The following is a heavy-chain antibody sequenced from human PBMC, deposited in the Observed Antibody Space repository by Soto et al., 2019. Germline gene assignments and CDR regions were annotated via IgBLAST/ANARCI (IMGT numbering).Heavy chain of an antibody. D-gene: IGHD6-19*01. CDR2: ISPYIGNT. V-gene: IGHV1-18*04. Sequence: ASVKVSCKTSGYTFTSYGISWVRQVPGQGLEWMGWISPYIGNTNYAQRFQDRVAMTTDTSTTTAYMELKSLTSDDTAVYYCARAWHWLPSNSHYFYGLDVWGQGTTVTVSS. CDR1: GYTFTSYG. CDR3: ARAWHWLPSNSHYFYGLDV. J-gene: IGHJ6*02.